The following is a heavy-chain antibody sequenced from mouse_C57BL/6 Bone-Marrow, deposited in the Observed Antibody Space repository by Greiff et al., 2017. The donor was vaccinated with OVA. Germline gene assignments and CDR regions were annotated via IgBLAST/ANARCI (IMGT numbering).Heavy chain of an antibody. V-gene: IGHV1-50*01. CDR1: GYTFTSYW. Sequence: QVQLQQPGAELVKPGASVKLSCKASGYTFTSYWMQWVKQRPGQGLEWIAELDPSASYTNYNQKFKGKATLTVDTSSSTAYMQLSSLTSEGSAVYYCAIYDGEDWGQGTLVTVSA. D-gene: IGHD2-3*01. CDR2: LDPSASYT. CDR3: AIYDGED. J-gene: IGHJ3*01.